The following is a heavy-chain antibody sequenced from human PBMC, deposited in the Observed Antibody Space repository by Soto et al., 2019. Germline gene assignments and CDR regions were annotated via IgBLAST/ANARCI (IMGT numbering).Heavy chain of an antibody. Sequence: GGSLRLSCAASGFTFDDYAMHWVRQAPGKGLEWVSGISWNSGSIGYADSVKGRFTISRDNAKNSLYLQMNSLRAEDTALYYCAKDGYLDYYYMDVWGKGTTVTVSS. CDR2: ISWNSGSI. CDR1: GFTFDDYA. J-gene: IGHJ6*03. V-gene: IGHV3-9*01. CDR3: AKDGYLDYYYMDV. D-gene: IGHD2-15*01.